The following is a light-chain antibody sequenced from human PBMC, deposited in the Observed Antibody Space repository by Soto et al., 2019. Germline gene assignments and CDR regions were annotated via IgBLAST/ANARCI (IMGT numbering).Light chain of an antibody. V-gene: IGLV1-51*01. CDR1: SSNIGNKY. Sequence: QSVLTQPPSVSAAPGQKVTISCSGSSSNIGNKYVSWDQQLPGTAPKHLIYDNNKRPSGIPDRFPGSKSGTSATLGITGLQTGDEADYYCGTWDSSLSAVVFGGGTKLTVL. CDR2: DNN. CDR3: GTWDSSLSAVV. J-gene: IGLJ2*01.